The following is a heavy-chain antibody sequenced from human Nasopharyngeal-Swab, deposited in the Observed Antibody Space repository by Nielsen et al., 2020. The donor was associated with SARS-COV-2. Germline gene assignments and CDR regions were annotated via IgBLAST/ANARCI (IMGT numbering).Heavy chain of an antibody. V-gene: IGHV1-8*01. CDR3: ARDPPGYSSGWYWDYYYGMDV. D-gene: IGHD6-19*01. J-gene: IGHJ6*02. CDR1: GYTFTSYD. CDR2: MNPNSGNT. Sequence: ASVKVSCKASGYTFTSYDINWVRQATGQGLEWMGWMNPNSGNTGYAQKFQGRVTMTRNTSISTAYMELSSLRSEDTAVYYCARDPPGYSSGWYWDYYYGMDVWGQGTTVTVSS.